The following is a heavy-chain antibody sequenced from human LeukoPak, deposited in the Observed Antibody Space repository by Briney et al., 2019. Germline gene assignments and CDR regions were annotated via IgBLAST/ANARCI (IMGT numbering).Heavy chain of an antibody. CDR2: ISGSGGST. V-gene: IGHV3-23*01. D-gene: IGHD6-19*01. CDR1: GFTFSSYA. Sequence: GGSLRLSCAASGFTFSSYAMSWVRQAPGKGLEWVSAISGSGGSTYYADSVKGRFTISRDNAKNSLYLQMNSLRAEDTAVYYCARTYSSGWYYFDYWGQGTLVTVSS. J-gene: IGHJ4*02. CDR3: ARTYSSGWYYFDY.